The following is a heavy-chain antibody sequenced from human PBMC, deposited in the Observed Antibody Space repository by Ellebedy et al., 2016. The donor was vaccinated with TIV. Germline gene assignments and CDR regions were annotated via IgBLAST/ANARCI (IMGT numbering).Heavy chain of an antibody. CDR3: ARDMAWGNERMNDAFDI. CDR2: INQGGSVK. J-gene: IGHJ3*02. V-gene: IGHV3-7*01. Sequence: GESLKISCAASGFRFNSYWMTWVRQAPGKGLEWVANINQGGSVKYYVDSLRGRFTISRDNAKNSLFLQMNSLTVEDTAVYYCARDMAWGNERMNDAFDIWGQGTMVTVSS. D-gene: IGHD7-27*01. CDR1: GFRFNSYW.